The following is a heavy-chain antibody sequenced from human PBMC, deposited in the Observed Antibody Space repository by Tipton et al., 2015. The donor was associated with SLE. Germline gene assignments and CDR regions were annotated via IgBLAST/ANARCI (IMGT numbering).Heavy chain of an antibody. J-gene: IGHJ4*02. V-gene: IGHV4-39*07. CDR1: GGSISSINYF. CDR3: ARRDDFTTYDY. CDR2: IYHSGST. D-gene: IGHD3-3*01. Sequence: TLSLTCTVSGGSISSINYFWGWIRQPPGKGLEWIGSIYHSGSTYYNPSLKSRVTISVDTSKNQFSLKLSSVTAADTAVYYCARRDDFTTYDYWGQGTLVTVSS.